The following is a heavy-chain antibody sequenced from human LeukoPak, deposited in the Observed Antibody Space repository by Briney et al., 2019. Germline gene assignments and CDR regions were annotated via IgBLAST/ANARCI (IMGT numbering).Heavy chain of an antibody. CDR2: ISGSGDYT. V-gene: IGHV3-23*01. D-gene: IGHD3-10*01. Sequence: GGSLRLSCAASGFTFSSHGMSWVRQAPGKGLEGVSTISGSGDYTYYADSVKGRFTISRGNSKNTLYLQMNSLRAEDTAVYYCAKVTYGSGTYGAFDSWGQGTLVTVSS. J-gene: IGHJ4*02. CDR1: GFTFSSHG. CDR3: AKVTYGSGTYGAFDS.